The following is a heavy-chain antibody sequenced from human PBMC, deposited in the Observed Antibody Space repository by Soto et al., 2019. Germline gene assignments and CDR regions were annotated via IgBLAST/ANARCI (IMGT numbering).Heavy chain of an antibody. J-gene: IGHJ6*02. Sequence: QVQLVQSGAEVKKPGASVKVSCKASGYTFTSYAINWVRQATGHGLEWMGWMNPNSGNTGYAQKFQGRVTMTRNTSRSTAYMELSSLRSEDTAVYYCARGGYDSSYDSSVYYYGRDVCGQGTTVTVSS. CDR2: MNPNSGNT. D-gene: IGHD5-12*01. CDR1: GYTFTSYA. CDR3: ARGGYDSSYDSSVYYYGRDV. V-gene: IGHV1-8*01.